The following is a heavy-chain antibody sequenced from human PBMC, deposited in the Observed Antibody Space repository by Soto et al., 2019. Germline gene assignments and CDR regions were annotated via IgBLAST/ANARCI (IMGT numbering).Heavy chain of an antibody. CDR2: ISSSSSYI. Sequence: PGGSLRLSCAASGFTFSSYSMNWVRQAPGKGLEWVSSISSSSSYIYYADSVKGRFTISRDNAKNSLFLQMNSLRAEDTAVYYCARDLHSSSWYRPYFAYWGQGTLVTVSS. CDR3: ARDLHSSSWYRPYFAY. D-gene: IGHD6-13*01. V-gene: IGHV3-21*01. CDR1: GFTFSSYS. J-gene: IGHJ4*02.